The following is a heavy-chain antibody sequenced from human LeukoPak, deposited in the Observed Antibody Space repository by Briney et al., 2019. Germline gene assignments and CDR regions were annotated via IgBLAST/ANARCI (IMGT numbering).Heavy chain of an antibody. Sequence: PGGSLRLSCAASGFTFSSYWMHWVRQAPGKGLVWVSRINPDGSSTSYADSVKGRFTISRDNAKNTLYLQMDSLRAEDTAVYYCVQYGAYKFDPWGQGTLVTVSS. CDR1: GFTFSSYW. CDR3: VQYGAYKFDP. V-gene: IGHV3-74*01. D-gene: IGHD4-17*01. CDR2: INPDGSST. J-gene: IGHJ5*02.